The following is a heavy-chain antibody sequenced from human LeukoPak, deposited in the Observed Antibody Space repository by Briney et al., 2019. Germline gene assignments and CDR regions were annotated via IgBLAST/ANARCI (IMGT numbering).Heavy chain of an antibody. CDR2: ISSSSSTI. V-gene: IGHV3-48*04. CDR1: GFTFSSYS. J-gene: IGHJ4*02. Sequence: GGSLRLSCAASGFTFSSYSMNWVRQAPGKGLEWVSYISSSSSTIYYADSVKGRFTISRDNAKNSLYLQMNSLRAEDTAVYYCARDPDYYGSGSYPSYLDYWGQGTLVTVSS. CDR3: ARDPDYYGSGSYPSYLDY. D-gene: IGHD3-10*01.